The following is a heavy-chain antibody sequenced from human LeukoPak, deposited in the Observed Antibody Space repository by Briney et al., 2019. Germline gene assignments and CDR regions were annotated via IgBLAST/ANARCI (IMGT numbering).Heavy chain of an antibody. CDR2: INYSGST. CDR1: GGSFSGYY. D-gene: IGHD5-18*01. V-gene: IGHV4-34*01. CDR3: ARGSKYIYVDF. J-gene: IGHJ4*02. Sequence: SETLSLTCAVYGGSFSGYYWSWIRQPPGKGLEWIGEINYSGSTNYNPSLKSRVTISVDTSKNQFSLKLSSVTAADTAVYYCARGSKYIYVDFWGQGTLVTVSS.